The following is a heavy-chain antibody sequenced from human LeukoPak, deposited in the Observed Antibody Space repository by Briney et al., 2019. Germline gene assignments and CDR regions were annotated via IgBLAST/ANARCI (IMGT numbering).Heavy chain of an antibody. V-gene: IGHV3-48*02. Sequence: GGSLRLSCVASGFTFSSYSMNWVRQAPGKGLEWVSYITSSSSTIYYADSVKGRFTISRDNAKNSLYLQMNSLRDEDTAVYYCARKTVYYGSGSDALDIWGQGTMVTVSS. CDR3: ARKTVYYGSGSDALDI. CDR1: GFTFSSYS. CDR2: ITSSSSTI. J-gene: IGHJ3*02. D-gene: IGHD3-10*01.